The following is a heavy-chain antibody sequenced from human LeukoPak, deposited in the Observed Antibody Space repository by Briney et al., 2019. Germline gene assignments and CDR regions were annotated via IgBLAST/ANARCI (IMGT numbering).Heavy chain of an antibody. CDR2: ISGSSHYT. CDR3: ARVTLYGESALDY. J-gene: IGHJ4*02. CDR1: GFTFSDHY. V-gene: IGHV3-11*06. Sequence: GGPLRLSCAASGFTFSDHYMSWLRQAPGKGLEWVSYISGSSHYTNTADSVKGRFTISRDNAKNSLYLQMNSLRTEDTAVYYCARVTLYGESALDYWGQGTLVTVSS. D-gene: IGHD4-17*01.